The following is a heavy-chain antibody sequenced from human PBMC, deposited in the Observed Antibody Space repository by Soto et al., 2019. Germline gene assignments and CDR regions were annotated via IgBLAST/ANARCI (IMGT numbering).Heavy chain of an antibody. J-gene: IGHJ5*01. CDR3: ARKPNGFDS. CDR2: ISENSGGT. CDR1: GFTFSRHA. V-gene: IGHV3-23*01. Sequence: EVQLLESGGGLVQPGGSLRLSCAASGFTFSRHAMTWVRQAPGKGLEWVSSISENSGGTYYADSAKGRFTISRDNSKNRLYLQMNSLRAEEAALYYCARKPNGFDSWGQGTLVVVSS.